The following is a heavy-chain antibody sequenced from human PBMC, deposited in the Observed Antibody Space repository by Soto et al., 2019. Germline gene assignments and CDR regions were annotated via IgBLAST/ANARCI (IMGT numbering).Heavy chain of an antibody. D-gene: IGHD6-13*01. CDR3: ARDSYSSSWYGGYYYYYYGMDV. J-gene: IGHJ6*02. CDR2: ISAYNGNT. CDR1: GYTFTSYG. Sequence: QVQLVQSGAEVKKPGASVKVSCKASGYTFTSYGISWVRQAPGQGLEWMGWISAYNGNTNYAQKLQGRVTMTTDTSTSTAYMELRSLRSDDTAVYYCARDSYSSSWYGGYYYYYYGMDVWGQGTMVTVSS. V-gene: IGHV1-18*04.